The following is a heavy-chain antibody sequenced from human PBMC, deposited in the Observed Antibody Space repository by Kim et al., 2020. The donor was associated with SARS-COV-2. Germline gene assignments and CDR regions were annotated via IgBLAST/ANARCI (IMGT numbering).Heavy chain of an antibody. V-gene: IGHV3-30*04. J-gene: IGHJ4*02. CDR1: GFTFSSYA. Sequence: GGSLRLSCAASGFTFSSYAMHWVRQAPGKGLEWVAAISYDGSNKYYADSVKGRFTISRDNSKNTLYLQMNSLRAEDTAVYYCAREVRGVTFYGDYWGQGTLVTVSS. CDR3: AREVRGVTFYGDY. CDR2: ISYDGSNK. D-gene: IGHD3-10*01.